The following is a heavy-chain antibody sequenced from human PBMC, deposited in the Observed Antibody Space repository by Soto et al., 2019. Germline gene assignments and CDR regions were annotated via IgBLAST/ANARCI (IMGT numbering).Heavy chain of an antibody. CDR2: ISSSSSTI. D-gene: IGHD2-2*01. CDR3: ARDGLYCSSTSCYAGFDY. J-gene: IGHJ4*02. CDR1: GFTFSSYS. V-gene: IGHV3-48*01. Sequence: PGGSLRLSCAASGFTFSSYSMNWVRQGPGKGLEWVSYISSSSSTIYYADSVKGRFTISRDNAKNSLYLQMNSLRAEDTAVYYCARDGLYCSSTSCYAGFDYWGQGTLVTVSS.